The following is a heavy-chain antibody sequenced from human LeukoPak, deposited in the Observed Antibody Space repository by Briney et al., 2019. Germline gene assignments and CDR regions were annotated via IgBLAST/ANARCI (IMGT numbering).Heavy chain of an antibody. V-gene: IGHV3-7*01. CDR1: GFTFSSHW. CDR3: ASDLQWTLWY. D-gene: IGHD4-11*01. J-gene: IGHJ4*02. CDR2: IKQDGSEK. Sequence: GGSLRLSCAASGFTFSSHWMSWVRQAPGKGLEWVANIKQDGSEKYYVDSVKGRFTISRDNAKNSLYLQMNSLRAEDTAVYYCASDLQWTLWYWGQGTLVTVSS.